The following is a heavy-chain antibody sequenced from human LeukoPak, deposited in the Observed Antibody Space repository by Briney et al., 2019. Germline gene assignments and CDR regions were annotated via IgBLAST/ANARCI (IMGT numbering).Heavy chain of an antibody. Sequence: GGSLRLSCAASGITVGNNYFSWVRQASGKGLEWVALIYSGGGTVYADSVKGRFTISRDSSKNTLFLQMNSLKPEDTAMYHCTRNRPETPLGYWGQGTLVTVSS. D-gene: IGHD1-14*01. V-gene: IGHV3-53*01. CDR1: GITVGNNY. J-gene: IGHJ4*02. CDR3: TRNRPETPLGY. CDR2: IYSGGGT.